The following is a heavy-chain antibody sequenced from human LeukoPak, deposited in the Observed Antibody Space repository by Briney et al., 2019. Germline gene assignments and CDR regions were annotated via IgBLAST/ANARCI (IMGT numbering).Heavy chain of an antibody. Sequence: PGGSLRLSCAASGFTFSSYAMHWVRQAPGKGLEWVAVISYDGSSKYYADSVKGRFTISRDNSKNTLYLQMNSLRAEDTAVYYCAVLSPTLDYWGQGTLVTVSS. CDR3: AVLSPTLDY. V-gene: IGHV3-30*04. D-gene: IGHD3-16*01. CDR1: GFTFSSYA. J-gene: IGHJ4*02. CDR2: ISYDGSSK.